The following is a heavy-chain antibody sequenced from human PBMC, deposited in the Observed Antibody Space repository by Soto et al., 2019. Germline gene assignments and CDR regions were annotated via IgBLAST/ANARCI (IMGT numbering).Heavy chain of an antibody. Sequence: QVQLVESGGGLVKPGGSLRLSCAASGLPFSDYYMSWIRQAPGKGLEWVAYISSSGSTIYYADAVKGRFTVSRDNAKSSLFLQMSSLRAEDTAVYFCANAVPLYYYGVDVWGQGTTVTVSS. CDR1: GLPFSDYY. CDR3: ANAVPLYYYGVDV. J-gene: IGHJ6*02. D-gene: IGHD6-6*01. V-gene: IGHV3-11*01. CDR2: ISSSGSTI.